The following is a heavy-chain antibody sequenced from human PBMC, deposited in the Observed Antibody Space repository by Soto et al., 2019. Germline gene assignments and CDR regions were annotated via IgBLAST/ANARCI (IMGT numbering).Heavy chain of an antibody. CDR3: ATWHEREHAFDV. CDR2: LYDVDGS. D-gene: IGHD1-1*01. J-gene: IGHJ3*01. Sequence: DVQLVESGGGLIQPGESLRLSCAAFGLTISGEKYVAWVRQAPGKGLEWVSALYDVDGSFYADSVTGRFTTSSDSSKTTLYVQMNDLRPDDPAVYSCATWHEREHAFDVWGQGTTVTISS. CDR1: GLTISGEKY. V-gene: IGHV3-53*01.